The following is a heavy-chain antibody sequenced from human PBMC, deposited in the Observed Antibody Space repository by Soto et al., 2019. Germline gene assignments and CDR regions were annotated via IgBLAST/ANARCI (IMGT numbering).Heavy chain of an antibody. CDR3: AREMLWLLTHYNWFDP. CDR1: GGTFSSYA. Sequence: QVQLVQSGAEVKKPGSSVKVSCKASGGTFSSYAISWVRQAPGQGLEWMGGIIPIFGTANYAQKFQGRVTITADEPTSTAYMELSSLRSEDTAVYYCAREMLWLLTHYNWFDPWGQGTLVTVSS. CDR2: IIPIFGTA. J-gene: IGHJ5*02. D-gene: IGHD3-22*01. V-gene: IGHV1-69*01.